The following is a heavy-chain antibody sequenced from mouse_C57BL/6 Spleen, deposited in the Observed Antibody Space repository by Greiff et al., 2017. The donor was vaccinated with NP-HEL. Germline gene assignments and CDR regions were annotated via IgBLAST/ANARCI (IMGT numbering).Heavy chain of an antibody. J-gene: IGHJ1*03. V-gene: IGHV1-52*01. CDR2: IDPSDSET. CDR3: ARLYDYGSSYGYFDV. Sequence: QVQLQQPGAELVRPGSSVKLSCKASGYTFTSYWMHWVKQRPIQGLEWIGNIDPSDSETHYNQKFKDKATLTVDKSSSTAYMQLSSLTSEDSAVYYCARLYDYGSSYGYFDVWGTGTTVTVSS. CDR1: GYTFTSYW. D-gene: IGHD1-1*01.